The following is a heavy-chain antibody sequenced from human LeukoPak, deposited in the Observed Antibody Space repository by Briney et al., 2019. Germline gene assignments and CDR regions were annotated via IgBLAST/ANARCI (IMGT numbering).Heavy chain of an antibody. CDR1: GFTFSSYA. D-gene: IGHD5-18*01. V-gene: IGHV3-30-3*01. CDR2: ISYDGSNK. J-gene: IGHJ4*02. CDR3: ARDGVDTAMVN. Sequence: GGSLRLSCAASGFTFSSYAMHWVRQAPGKGLEWVAVISYDGSNKYYADSVKGRFTISRDNSKTTLYLQMNSLRAEDTAVYYCARDGVDTAMVNWGQGTLATVSS.